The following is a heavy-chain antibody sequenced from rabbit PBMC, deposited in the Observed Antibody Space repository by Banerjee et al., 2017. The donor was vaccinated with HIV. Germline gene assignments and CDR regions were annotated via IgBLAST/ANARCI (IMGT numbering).Heavy chain of an antibody. CDR2: IDNGDGST. CDR1: GFSFSSGYW. CDR3: VRDIPINL. V-gene: IGHV1S47*01. D-gene: IGHD3-1*01. Sequence: ESGGGLVKPGGSLTLTCTASGFSFSSGYWISWVRQAPGKGLEWIACIDNGDGSTYYASWAKGRFTISRSTSLNTVTLQMTSLTAADTATYFCVRDIPINLWGPGTLVTVS. J-gene: IGHJ4*01.